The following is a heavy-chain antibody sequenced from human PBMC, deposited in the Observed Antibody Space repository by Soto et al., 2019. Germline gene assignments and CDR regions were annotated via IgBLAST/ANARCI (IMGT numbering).Heavy chain of an antibody. CDR1: GFTFSSYS. D-gene: IGHD2-2*01. Sequence: GGSLRLSCAASGFTFSSYSMNWVRQAPGKGLEWVSSISSSSSYIYYADSVKGRFTISRDNAKNSLYLQMNSLRAEDTAVYYCARKIPAARSAFDIWGQGTMVTVSS. CDR2: ISSSSSYI. J-gene: IGHJ3*02. CDR3: ARKIPAARSAFDI. V-gene: IGHV3-21*01.